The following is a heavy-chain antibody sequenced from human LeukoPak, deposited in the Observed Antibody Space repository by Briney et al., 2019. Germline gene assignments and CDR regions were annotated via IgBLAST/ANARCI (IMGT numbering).Heavy chain of an antibody. V-gene: IGHV5-51*01. CDR3: ARARQSGSYAGFAH. Sequence: GESLKISCQGSGYSFTNHWIAWVRQMPGKGLEWMGIIYPGDSDTRVSPSFRGRVTMSADKSVSTAYLQLNNLEASDTAMYYCARARQSGSYAGFAHWGPGTLVTVSS. D-gene: IGHD3-16*01. J-gene: IGHJ4*02. CDR1: GYSFTNHW. CDR2: IYPGDSDT.